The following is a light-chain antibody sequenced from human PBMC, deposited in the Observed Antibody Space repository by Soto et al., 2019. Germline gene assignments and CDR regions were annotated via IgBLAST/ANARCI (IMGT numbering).Light chain of an antibody. J-gene: IGKJ1*01. CDR1: QSVTSNY. V-gene: IGKV3-20*01. Sequence: EIVLTQSPGTLSLSPGERATLSCRASQSVTSNYLAWYQQKPGQAPGLLIYGASSRATGIPDRFSGSGSGTDFTLTISRLEPEDFAVYYCQQYSSWVWTFGQGTKVEIK. CDR2: GAS. CDR3: QQYSSWVWT.